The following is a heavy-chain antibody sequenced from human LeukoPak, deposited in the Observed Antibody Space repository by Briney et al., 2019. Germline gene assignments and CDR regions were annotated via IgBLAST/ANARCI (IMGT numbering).Heavy chain of an antibody. D-gene: IGHD3-9*01. Sequence: SQTLSLTCTVSGGSISSGSYYWSWIRQPAGKGLEWIGRIYTSGSTNYNPSLKSRVTISVDTSKNQFSLKLCSVTAADTAVYYCASSGPVYFYYYMDVWGKGTTVTVSS. J-gene: IGHJ6*03. CDR3: ASSGPVYFYYYMDV. CDR1: GGSISSGSYY. V-gene: IGHV4-61*02. CDR2: IYTSGST.